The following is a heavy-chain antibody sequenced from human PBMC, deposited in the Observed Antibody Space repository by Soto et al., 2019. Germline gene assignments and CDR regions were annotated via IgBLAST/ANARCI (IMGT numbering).Heavy chain of an antibody. J-gene: IGHJ4*02. Sequence: SETLSLTCAVYGGSLSGYHWSWIRRPPGKGLEWIGEINHSGSTNYNPSLKSRVTISVDTSKNQFSLKLSSVTAADTAVYYCARASEYLWGQGALVTVSS. CDR1: GGSLSGYH. CDR2: INHSGST. CDR3: ARASEYL. V-gene: IGHV4-34*01.